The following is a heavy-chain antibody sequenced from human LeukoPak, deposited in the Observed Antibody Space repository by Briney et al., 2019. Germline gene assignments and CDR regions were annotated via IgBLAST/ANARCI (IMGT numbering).Heavy chain of an antibody. Sequence: SETLSITCTVSGGSISSYYWSWIRQPAGKGLEWIGRIYSSGSTNYNPSLKSRVTMSVDTSKNQLFLKLSSVTAADTAVYYCARYVPHDYYFDFWGQGTLVTVSS. D-gene: IGHD2-21*02. J-gene: IGHJ4*02. CDR1: GGSISSYY. CDR3: ARYVPHDYYFDF. CDR2: IYSSGST. V-gene: IGHV4-4*07.